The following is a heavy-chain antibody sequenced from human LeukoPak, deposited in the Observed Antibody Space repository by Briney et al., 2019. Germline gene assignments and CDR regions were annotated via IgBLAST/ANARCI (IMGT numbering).Heavy chain of an antibody. J-gene: IGHJ4*02. V-gene: IGHV3-33*01. CDR3: ARGVRSYSSSWSSPAFDY. CDR2: IWYDGSNK. Sequence: PGGSLRLSCAASGFTFSSYGMHWVRQAPGKGLEWVAVIWYDGSNKYYADSVKGRLTISRDNSKNTLYLQMNSLRAEDTAVYYCARGVRSYSSSWSSPAFDYWGQGTLVTVSS. CDR1: GFTFSSYG. D-gene: IGHD6-13*01.